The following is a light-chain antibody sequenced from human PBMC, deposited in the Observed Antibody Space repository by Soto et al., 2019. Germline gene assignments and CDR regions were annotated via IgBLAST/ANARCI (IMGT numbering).Light chain of an antibody. CDR3: QQYGGSPRT. V-gene: IGKV3-20*01. Sequence: EIVLTQSPGTLSLSPGEGATLSCRASQSVGGTFLAWYQQKGGQAPRLLIHGASNRATGIPDRFSGSGSGTDFTLTISRLDPEDFAVYYCQQYGGSPRTFGQGTKVEVK. CDR2: GAS. J-gene: IGKJ1*01. CDR1: QSVGGTF.